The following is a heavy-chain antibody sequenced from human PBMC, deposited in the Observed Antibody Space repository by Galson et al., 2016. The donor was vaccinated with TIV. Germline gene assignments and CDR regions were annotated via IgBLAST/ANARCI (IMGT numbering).Heavy chain of an antibody. CDR1: RNTFSSFD. V-gene: IGHV1-8*01. CDR3: ARDHSGGGYYYYYYMDV. J-gene: IGHJ6*03. D-gene: IGHD2-21*01. Sequence: SVKVSCKVSRNTFSSFDINWVRQASGQGLEWMGWMNPSSGNTGYAQKFQGRVTMTRNISVSTVYMELSSLKSEDTAVYFCARDHSGGGYYYYYYMDVWGTGTPVTVSS. CDR2: MNPSSGNT.